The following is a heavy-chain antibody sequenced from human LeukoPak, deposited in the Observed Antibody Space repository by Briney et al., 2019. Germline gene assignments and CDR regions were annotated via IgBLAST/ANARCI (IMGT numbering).Heavy chain of an antibody. CDR3: ARQTSGARLNV. Sequence: SETLSLTCTVSGDSMSSYYWSWIRQPPGQGLDWIGHIYYSRSTDYNPSLKSRLTISVDTSKNQFSLQLSSVTAADTAVYFCARQTSGARLNVWGQGTTVTVSS. D-gene: IGHD2-2*01. V-gene: IGHV4-59*08. CDR2: IYYSRST. J-gene: IGHJ6*02. CDR1: GDSMSSYY.